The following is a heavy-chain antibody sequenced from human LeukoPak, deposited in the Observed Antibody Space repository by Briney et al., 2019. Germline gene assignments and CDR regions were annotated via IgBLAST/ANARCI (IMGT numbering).Heavy chain of an antibody. CDR3: ARRDVAGYDY. J-gene: IGHJ4*02. CDR2: IYPGDSDT. V-gene: IGHV5-51*01. CDR1: GFTFSSYA. Sequence: RAGGSLRLSCAASGFTFSSYAMSWVRQMPGKGLEWMGIIYPGDSDTRYSPSFRGQVAISDDKSISTAYLQWSSLKASDSAMYYCARRDVAGYDYWGQGTLVTVSS. D-gene: IGHD6-19*01.